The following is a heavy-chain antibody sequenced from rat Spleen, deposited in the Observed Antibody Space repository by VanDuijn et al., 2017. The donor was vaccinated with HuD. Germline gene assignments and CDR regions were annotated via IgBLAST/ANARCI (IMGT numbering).Heavy chain of an antibody. V-gene: IGHV5-25*01. CDR3: ARRHYGYTDYFDY. J-gene: IGHJ2*01. D-gene: IGHD1-9*01. Sequence: EVQLMESGGGLVQPGRSLKLSCAASGFTFSNYYMAWVRQAPTKGLEWVASISYGDTSGHSSTYYRDSVKGRFTISRDIAKSTLSLQMDSLRSEDTATYYCARRHYGYTDYFDYWGQGVMVTVSS. CDR1: GFTFSNYY. CDR2: ISYGDTSGHSST.